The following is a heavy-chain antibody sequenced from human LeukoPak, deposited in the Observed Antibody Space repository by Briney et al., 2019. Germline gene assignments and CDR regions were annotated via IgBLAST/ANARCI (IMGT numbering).Heavy chain of an antibody. D-gene: IGHD3-16*01. V-gene: IGHV4-34*01. CDR2: ISHRGST. CDR3: ARGAEDYVWGSYPNWFDP. CDR1: GGSFSGYY. J-gene: IGHJ5*02. Sequence: SETLSLTCAVYGGSFSGYYWNWIRTPPGKGLEWMREISHRGSTNYNPSLDSPVTITTNPTSRPFSLQLSFVPAADTAVYYCARGAEDYVWGSYPNWFDPWGQGTLVTVSS.